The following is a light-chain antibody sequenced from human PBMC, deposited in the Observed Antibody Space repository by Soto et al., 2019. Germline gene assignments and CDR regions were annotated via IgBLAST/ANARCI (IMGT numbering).Light chain of an antibody. CDR2: EVA. CDR1: STDPATYDL. V-gene: IGLV2-14*02. Sequence: QSALTQPASVSGSPGQSITISCTGTSTDPATYDLVSWYQQHPGKAPQLIIYEVAKRPSGVSARFSGSQSGDTASLTISGLQAADEAYYYCSSYTTSSTRVFGPGTKLTVL. J-gene: IGLJ1*01. CDR3: SSYTTSSTRV.